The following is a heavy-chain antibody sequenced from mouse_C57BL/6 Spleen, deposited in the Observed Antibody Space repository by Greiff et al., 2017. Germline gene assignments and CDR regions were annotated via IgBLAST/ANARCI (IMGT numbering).Heavy chain of an antibody. Sequence: QVQLKQPGAELVKPGASVKLSCKASGYTFTSYWMHWVKQRPGQGLEWIGMIHPNSGSTNYNEKFKSKATLTVDKSSSTAYMQLSSLTSEDSAVYYCARSGTTVVAEAFDYWGQGTTLTVSS. CDR3: ARSGTTVVAEAFDY. V-gene: IGHV1-64*01. CDR1: GYTFTSYW. D-gene: IGHD1-1*01. J-gene: IGHJ2*01. CDR2: IHPNSGST.